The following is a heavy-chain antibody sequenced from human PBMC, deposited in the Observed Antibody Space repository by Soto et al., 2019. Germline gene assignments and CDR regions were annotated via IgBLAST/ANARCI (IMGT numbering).Heavy chain of an antibody. Sequence: QVQLVQSGAAVTRPGASVKVSCKASGYSFISHYIHWVRQAPGQGLEWMGFINPSGGSATLAQKFQGRVTMTRDTSTTTVYMELSSLRSEDADVYYCARDSLSSKLSLSYFDFWGQGTLVTVSS. CDR3: ARDSLSSKLSLSYFDF. D-gene: IGHD2-2*01. CDR1: GYSFISHY. V-gene: IGHV1-46*01. J-gene: IGHJ4*02. CDR2: INPSGGSA.